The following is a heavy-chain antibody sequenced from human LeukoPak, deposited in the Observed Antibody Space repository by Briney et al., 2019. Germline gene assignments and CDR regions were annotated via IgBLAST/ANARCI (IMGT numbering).Heavy chain of an antibody. CDR3: ARHGRDFWSGYTNNWFDP. Sequence: SSETLSLTCTVSGGSISSSSYYWGWIRQPPGKGLEWIGSIYYSGSTYYNPSLKSRVTLSVDTSKNQFSLKLSSVTAADTAVYYCARHGRDFWSGYTNNWFDPWGQGTLVTVSS. CDR2: IYYSGST. D-gene: IGHD3-3*01. V-gene: IGHV4-39*01. CDR1: GGSISSSSYY. J-gene: IGHJ5*02.